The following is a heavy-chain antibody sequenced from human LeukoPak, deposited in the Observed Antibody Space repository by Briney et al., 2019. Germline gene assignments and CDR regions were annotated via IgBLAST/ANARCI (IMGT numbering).Heavy chain of an antibody. V-gene: IGHV1-2*02. D-gene: IGHD2-2*02. Sequence: ASVKVSCKASGYTFTSYDINWVRQATGQGLEWMGWINPHSGGTNYAQKFQGGVTMTRDTSITTAYMELSSLRSDDTAVYYCARDVGEYCSSTNCYTSHYWGQGTLVTVSS. CDR2: INPHSGGT. CDR3: ARDVGEYCSSTNCYTSHY. CDR1: GYTFTSYD. J-gene: IGHJ4*02.